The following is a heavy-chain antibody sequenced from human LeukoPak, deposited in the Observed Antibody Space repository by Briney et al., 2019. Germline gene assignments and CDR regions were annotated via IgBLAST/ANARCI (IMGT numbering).Heavy chain of an antibody. V-gene: IGHV1-2*02. D-gene: IGHD4-17*01. CDR1: GYTFTGYY. J-gene: IGHJ5*02. Sequence: GASVKVSCKASGYTFTGYYIHWVRQAPGQGLEWMGWINPDSGGTNSAQMFQDRVTMTRDTSISTAYMELSRLRSDDTAVYYCARDPRPWHTVTYLNWFDPWGQGTLVTVSS. CDR3: ARDPRPWHTVTYLNWFDP. CDR2: INPDSGGT.